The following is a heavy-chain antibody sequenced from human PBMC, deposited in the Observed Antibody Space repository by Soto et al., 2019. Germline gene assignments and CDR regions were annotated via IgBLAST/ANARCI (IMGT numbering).Heavy chain of an antibody. D-gene: IGHD6-6*01. CDR1: GFSFSSYG. CDR2: IWYDGSNK. J-gene: IGHJ4*02. Sequence: QVQLVESGGGVVQPGRSLRISCAASGFSFSSYGMHWVRQAPGKGLEWVAVIWYDGSNKYYGDSLKCRFNISRDNSKNTLYLQMNSLRAEDTAVYYCARSPPGVAGRYYFDYWGQGALITVSS. CDR3: ARSPPGVAGRYYFDY. V-gene: IGHV3-33*01.